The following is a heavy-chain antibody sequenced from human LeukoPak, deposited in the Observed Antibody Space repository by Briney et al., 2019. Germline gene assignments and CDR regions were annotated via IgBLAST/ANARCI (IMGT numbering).Heavy chain of an antibody. J-gene: IGHJ4*02. CDR2: LSGSGSSA. CDR3: AKGLTNLGDD. D-gene: IGHD3-9*01. V-gene: IGHV3-23*01. Sequence: PGGSLRLSCAASGFTVDSNYLGWVRQAPGKGLEWVSGLSGSGSSAYYADSVKGRFTISRDNSKNTLYLQMNSLRPEDTAVYYCAKGLTNLGDDWGQGTLVTVSS. CDR1: GFTVDSNY.